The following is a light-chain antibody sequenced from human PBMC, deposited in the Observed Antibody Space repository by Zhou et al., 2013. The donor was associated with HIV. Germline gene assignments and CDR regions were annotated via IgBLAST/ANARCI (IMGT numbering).Light chain of an antibody. CDR1: QSVSSRY. CDR3: EQYGNSPYT. V-gene: IGKV3-20*01. J-gene: IGKJ2*01. CDR2: GAS. Sequence: EIVMTQSPATLSLSPGERATLSCRASQSVSSRYLGWYQQKPGQAPRLLIYGASSRATGIPDRFSGSGSGTDFTLTISRLEPEDFAVYYCEQYGNSPYTFGQGTKLEIK.